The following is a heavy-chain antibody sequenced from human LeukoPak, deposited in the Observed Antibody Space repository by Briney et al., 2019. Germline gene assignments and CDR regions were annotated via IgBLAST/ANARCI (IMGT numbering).Heavy chain of an antibody. CDR2: ISSSSSYI. CDR1: GFTFSSYS. V-gene: IGHV3-21*01. CDR3: ARDHIVVVPAAFDAFDI. Sequence: GGSLRLSRAASGFTFSSYSMNWVRQAPGKGLEWVSSISSSSSYIYYADSVKGRFTISRDNAKNSLYLQMNSLRAEDTAVYYCARDHIVVVPAAFDAFDIWGQGTMVTVSS. D-gene: IGHD2-2*01. J-gene: IGHJ3*02.